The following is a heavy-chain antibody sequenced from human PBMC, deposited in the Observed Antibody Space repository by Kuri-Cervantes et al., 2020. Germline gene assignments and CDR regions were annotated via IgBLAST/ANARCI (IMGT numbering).Heavy chain of an antibody. J-gene: IGHJ3*02. CDR3: AKDLYSGSYHSDAFDI. Sequence: GGSLRLSCAASGFTVSSNYMSWVRQAPGEGLEWVSAISGSGGSTYYADSVKGRFTISRDNSKNTLYLQMNSLRAEDTAVYYCAKDLYSGSYHSDAFDIWGQGTMVTVSS. CDR2: ISGSGGST. V-gene: IGHV3-23*01. CDR1: GFTVSSNY. D-gene: IGHD1-26*01.